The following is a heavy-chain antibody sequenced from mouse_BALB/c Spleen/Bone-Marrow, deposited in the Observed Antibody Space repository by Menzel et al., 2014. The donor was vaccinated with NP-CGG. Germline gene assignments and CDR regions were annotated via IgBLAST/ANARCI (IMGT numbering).Heavy chain of an antibody. D-gene: IGHD2-4*01. Sequence: EVNVVESGGGLVQPGGSRKLSCAASGFTFSSFGMHWVRQAPEKGLEWVAYISNGSSPIYYADTVKGRFTISRDNPENTLFLQMTSLRSGDAAMYYCARKGAMITHYYAMGWWGRGTSDTVSS. CDR3: ARKGAMITHYYAMGW. J-gene: IGHJ4*01. CDR2: ISNGSSPI. CDR1: GFTFSSFG. V-gene: IGHV5-17*02.